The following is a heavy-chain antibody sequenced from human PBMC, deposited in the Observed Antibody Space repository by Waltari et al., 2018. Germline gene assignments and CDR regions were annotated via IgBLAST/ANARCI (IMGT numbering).Heavy chain of an antibody. V-gene: IGHV1-24*01. D-gene: IGHD6-19*01. J-gene: IGHJ5*02. CDR2: LDTVDGET. CDR1: GYTLTELS. Sequence: QVQLVQSGAEVKKPGASVKVSCKVSGYTLTELSMHWVRQAPGKGLEWMGGLDTVDGETSDAQKFQGRVTMTEETSTDTAYMELSSLRSEDTAVYYCATKAVAGTWFDPWGQGTLVTFSS. CDR3: ATKAVAGTWFDP.